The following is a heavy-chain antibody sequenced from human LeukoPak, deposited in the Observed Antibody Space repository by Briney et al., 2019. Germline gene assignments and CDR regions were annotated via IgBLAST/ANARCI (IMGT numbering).Heavy chain of an antibody. V-gene: IGHV1-2*02. CDR2: INPNSGGT. CDR1: GYTFTGHY. CDR3: ARDPEYSSSKCYGCYYYGMDV. D-gene: IGHD6-6*01. Sequence: ASVKVSCKASGYTFTGHYMHWVRQAPGQGLEWMGWINPNSGGTNYAQKFQGRVTMTRDTSISTANMELSRLRSDDTAVYYCARDPEYSSSKCYGCYYYGMDVWGQGTTVTVSS. J-gene: IGHJ6*02.